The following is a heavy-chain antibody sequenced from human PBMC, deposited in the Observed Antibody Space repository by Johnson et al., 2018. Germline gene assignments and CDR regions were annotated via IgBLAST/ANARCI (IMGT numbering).Heavy chain of an antibody. CDR3: ATAGMPYYYPYMAG. CDR1: GFTFSRNG. Sequence: QVQLVQSGGGVVQPGRSLRLSCAASGFTFSRNGMHWVRQAPGKGLEWMAVISYDGDNRKYADSVKGRFTISRDNSQKTLFLQMESLRSEDTAVDYCATAGMPYYYPYMAGWGKGTTVTVSS. V-gene: IGHV3-30*03. CDR2: ISYDGDNR. J-gene: IGHJ6*03. D-gene: IGHD3-22*01.